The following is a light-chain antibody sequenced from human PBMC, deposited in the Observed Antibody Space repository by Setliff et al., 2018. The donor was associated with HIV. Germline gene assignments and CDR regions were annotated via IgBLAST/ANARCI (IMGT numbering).Light chain of an antibody. CDR2: NNN. J-gene: IGLJ3*02. Sequence: QSVLTQSSSVSGTPGQRVTISCSGRSSNIGSNTVNWYQQLPGAAPKLLIYNNNQRPSGVPDRFSGSKSGTSASLAISGLQSEGEADYYCAAWDDSLNGLWVFGGGTK. CDR3: AAWDDSLNGLWV. CDR1: SSNIGSNT. V-gene: IGLV1-44*01.